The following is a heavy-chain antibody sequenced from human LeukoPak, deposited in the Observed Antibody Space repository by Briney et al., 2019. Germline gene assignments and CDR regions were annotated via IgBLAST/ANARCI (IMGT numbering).Heavy chain of an antibody. D-gene: IGHD3-10*01. J-gene: IGHJ5*02. V-gene: IGHV4-39*02. Sequence: ETLSLTCTVSGGSISSSSYYWGWIRQPPGKGLEWIGSIYDSGSTYYNPSLKSLVTISVDTSKNPFSLKLSSVNAADTAVYYCARRKVLLWFGELLGSWFDPWGQGTLVTVSS. CDR2: IYDSGST. CDR3: ARRKVLLWFGELLGSWFDP. CDR1: GGSISSSSYY.